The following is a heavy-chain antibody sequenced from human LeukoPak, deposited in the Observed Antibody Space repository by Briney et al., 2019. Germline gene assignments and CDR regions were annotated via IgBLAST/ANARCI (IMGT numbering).Heavy chain of an antibody. Sequence: TSETLSLTCTVSGGSISSYYWSWIRQPAGKGLEWIGRIYTSGTTHYNPSLKSRVTISVDTSKNQFSLKLSSVTAADTALYYCAREEYCSSTRCPKGAFDIWGQGTMVTVSS. D-gene: IGHD2-2*01. CDR2: IYTSGTT. CDR3: AREEYCSSTRCPKGAFDI. J-gene: IGHJ3*02. CDR1: GGSISSYY. V-gene: IGHV4-4*07.